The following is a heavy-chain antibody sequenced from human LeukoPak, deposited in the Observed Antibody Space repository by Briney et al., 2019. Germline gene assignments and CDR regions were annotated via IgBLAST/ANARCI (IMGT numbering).Heavy chain of an antibody. D-gene: IGHD2-8*01. CDR3: TRAQWWAFDS. J-gene: IGHJ4*02. V-gene: IGHV6-1*01. Sequence: SSQTLSLTCAISGDSVSSTGAAWNWIRQSPSRGLEWLGRTYYRSKWYSDYAISLNGRITINPDTSKNHFSLQLNSVTPEDTAIYFCTRAQWWAFDSWGQGTLVTVSS. CDR1: GDSVSSTGAA. CDR2: TYYRSKWYS.